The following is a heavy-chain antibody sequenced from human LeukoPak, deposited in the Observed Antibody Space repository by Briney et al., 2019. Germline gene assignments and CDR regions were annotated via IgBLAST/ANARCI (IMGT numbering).Heavy chain of an antibody. CDR3: ARVGYYYDSSGYGALYYFDY. Sequence: GASVKVSCKASGYTFTGYYMHWVRQAPGQGLEWMGRIIPILGIANYAQKFQGRVTITADKSTSTAYMELSSLRSEDTAVYYCARVGYYYDSSGYGALYYFDYWGRGTLVTVSS. CDR2: IIPILGIA. D-gene: IGHD3-22*01. J-gene: IGHJ4*02. CDR1: GYTFTGYY. V-gene: IGHV1-69*04.